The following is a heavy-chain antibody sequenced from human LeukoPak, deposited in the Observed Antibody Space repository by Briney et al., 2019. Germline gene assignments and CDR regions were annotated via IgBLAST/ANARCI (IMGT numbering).Heavy chain of an antibody. D-gene: IGHD3-16*02. CDR2: FSGSGGST. CDR3: ESCRFCTTHDY. V-gene: IGHV3-23*01. CDR1: GFTLSSFS. J-gene: IGHJ4*02. Sequence: GGSLRLSCAASGFTLSSFSNGWVRPAPGEGLGWVSAFSGSGGSTFYGDSVEGRFTLPRDNAKNPLCLQMNRLRAEDTGVYFCESCRFCTTHDYWGRGTLVTVSS.